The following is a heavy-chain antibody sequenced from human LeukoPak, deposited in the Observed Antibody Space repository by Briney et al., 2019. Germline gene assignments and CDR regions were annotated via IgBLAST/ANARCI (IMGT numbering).Heavy chain of an antibody. CDR2: INHSGST. D-gene: IGHD5-18*01. V-gene: IGHV4-34*01. J-gene: IGHJ4*02. CDR3: ARGRGYSYGFGY. CDR1: GGSFSGYY. Sequence: SETMSLTCAVYGGSFSGYYWSWIRQPPGRGLEWIGEINHSGSTNYNPSLKSRVTISVDTSKNQFSLKLSSVTAADTAVYYCARGRGYSYGFGYWGQGTPVTVSS.